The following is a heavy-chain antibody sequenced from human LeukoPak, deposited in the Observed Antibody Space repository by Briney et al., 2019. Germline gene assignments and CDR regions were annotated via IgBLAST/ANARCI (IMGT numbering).Heavy chain of an antibody. CDR3: AKVSSSTWYWTYFDS. CDR2: FSGSGDDT. V-gene: IGHV3-23*01. CDR1: GFTFSSYA. J-gene: IGHJ4*02. Sequence: GGSLKLSCEASGFTFSSYAMSWVRQAAGKGLEWVSTFSGSGDDTYYADSVKGRFTISRDNSKNTLFLQMSSLRAEDTALYYCAKVSSSTWYWTYFDSWGQGTLVTVSS. D-gene: IGHD2-2*01.